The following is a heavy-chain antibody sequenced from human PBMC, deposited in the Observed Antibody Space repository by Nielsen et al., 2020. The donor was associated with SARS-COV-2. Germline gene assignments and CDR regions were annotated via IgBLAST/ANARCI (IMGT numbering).Heavy chain of an antibody. CDR3: ARGGIALVRGIPERFDP. V-gene: IGHV7-4-1*02. CDR2: MNTNTGDP. J-gene: IGHJ5*02. D-gene: IGHD3-10*01. Sequence: ASVKVSCKASGYTFSHYVINWVRQAPGQGLEWMGWMNTNTGDPMYAQDFTGRFVFSLDSSVSTAYLHISGLKPEDTAVYYCARGGIALVRGIPERFDPWGQGTLVTVSS. CDR1: GYTFSHYV.